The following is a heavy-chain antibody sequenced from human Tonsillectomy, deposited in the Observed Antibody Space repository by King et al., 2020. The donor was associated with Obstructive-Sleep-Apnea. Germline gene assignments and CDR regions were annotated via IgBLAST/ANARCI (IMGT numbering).Heavy chain of an antibody. CDR2: IYYSGST. CDR1: GGSISSDGYY. J-gene: IGHJ4*02. D-gene: IGHD3-10*01. V-gene: IGHV4-31*03. CDR3: ARGSPYYFDY. Sequence: QLQESGPGLVKPSQTLSLTCIVSGGSISSDGYYWSWIRQHQGKGLEWIAYIYYSGSTYYNPSLKSRVTISVDTSKNQLSLKLSSMTAADTAVYYCARGSPYYFDYWGQGTLVTVSS.